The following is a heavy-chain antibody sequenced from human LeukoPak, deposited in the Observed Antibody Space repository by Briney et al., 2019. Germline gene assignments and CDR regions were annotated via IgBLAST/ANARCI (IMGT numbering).Heavy chain of an antibody. V-gene: IGHV4-34*01. J-gene: IGHJ4*02. CDR2: INHSGST. CDR1: GGSFSGYY. CDR3: ARVRQPYYFDY. D-gene: IGHD3-10*01. Sequence: SETLSLTCAVYGGSFSGYYWSWIRQPPGKGLEWIGEINHSGSTNYNPSLKSRVTISVDTSKNQFSLKLSSVTAADTAVYYCARVRQPYYFDYWGQGTLVTVSS.